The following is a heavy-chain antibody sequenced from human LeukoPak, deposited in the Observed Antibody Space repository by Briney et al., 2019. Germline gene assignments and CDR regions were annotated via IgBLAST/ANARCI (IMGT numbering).Heavy chain of an antibody. J-gene: IGHJ4*02. D-gene: IGHD1-26*01. CDR1: GFTLRSYS. CDR2: ISSSRSIPI. CDR3: ARVVGSYNLDY. V-gene: IGHV3-48*02. Sequence: HPGGSLRLSCAASGFTLRSYSMNWVRPAPGRGLEWVSYISSSRSIPIYHADSVKGRFTIFRDNAKNTLYLQMNSLRDEDTAVYYGARVVGSYNLDYWGQGTLVTVSS.